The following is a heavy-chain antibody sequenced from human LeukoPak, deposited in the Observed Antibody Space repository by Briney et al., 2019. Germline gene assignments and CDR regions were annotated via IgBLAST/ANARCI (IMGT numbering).Heavy chain of an antibody. D-gene: IGHD2-21*01. CDR1: GFPFNSYA. Sequence: GGSLRLSCEVSGFPFNSYAMNWVRQAPGKGLEWVSGIDNSGYATYHADSVKGRFTISRDNAKDTLYMQMNGLSAEDTAVYYCARVSIRTQNFDYWGQGTRVTVSS. J-gene: IGHJ4*02. CDR2: IDNSGYAT. CDR3: ARVSIRTQNFDY. V-gene: IGHV3-23*01.